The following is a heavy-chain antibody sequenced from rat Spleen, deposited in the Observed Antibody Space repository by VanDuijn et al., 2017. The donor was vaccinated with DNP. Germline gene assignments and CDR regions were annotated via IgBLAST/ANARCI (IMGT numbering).Heavy chain of an antibody. V-gene: IGHV5S23*01. CDR1: GLTFSDHY. D-gene: IGHD1-11*01. Sequence: EVQLVESGGGLVQPGRSLKLSCAASGLTFSDHYMAWVRQAPTKGLEWVASISYDSGDTYYRDSVKGRFTISRDNAKSTLYLQMDSLRSEDTATYYCARHPLTTEGIVRGNFDYWGQGVMVTVSS. CDR2: ISYDSGDT. J-gene: IGHJ2*01. CDR3: ARHPLTTEGIVRGNFDY.